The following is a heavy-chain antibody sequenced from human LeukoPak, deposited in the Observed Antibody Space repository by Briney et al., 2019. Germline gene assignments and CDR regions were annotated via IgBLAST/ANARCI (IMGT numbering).Heavy chain of an antibody. CDR2: INPNNGGT. D-gene: IGHD2-2*01. CDR1: GYTFTGYY. CDR3: ARDPYCSSTSCQPLDY. Sequence: ASVKVSCKASGYTFTGYYMHWVRQAPGQGLEWMGWINPNNGGTNYAQKFQGRVTMTRDTSISTAYMELSRLRSDDTAVYYCARDPYCSSTSCQPLDYWGQGTLVTVSS. V-gene: IGHV1-2*02. J-gene: IGHJ4*02.